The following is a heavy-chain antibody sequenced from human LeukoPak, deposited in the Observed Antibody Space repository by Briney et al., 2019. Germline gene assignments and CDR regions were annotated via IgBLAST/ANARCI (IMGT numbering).Heavy chain of an antibody. CDR1: GGSISSYY. D-gene: IGHD3-22*01. J-gene: IGHJ5*02. CDR3: ARGDKGSSGYWFDP. V-gene: IGHV4-59*01. CDR2: IYYSGSA. Sequence: SETLSLTCTVSGGSISSYYWSWIRQPPGKGLEWIGYIYYSGSANYNPSLKSRVTISVDTSKNQFSLKLSSVTAADTAVYYCARGDKGSSGYWFDPWGQGTLVTVSS.